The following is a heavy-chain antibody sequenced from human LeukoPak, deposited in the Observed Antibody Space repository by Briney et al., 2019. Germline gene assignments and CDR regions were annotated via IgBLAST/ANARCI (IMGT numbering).Heavy chain of an antibody. CDR2: ISTTSSNI. J-gene: IGHJ4*02. CDR3: YARDGTYGLREVDH. Sequence: GGSLRLSCAASGFTFSSYAMHWVRQAPGKGLEWVSYISTTSSNIYYADSVKGRFTISRDNAKNSLYLQMNSLRAEDTAVYYCYARDGTYGLREVDHWGQGTLVTVSS. V-gene: IGHV3-48*01. D-gene: IGHD3-10*01. CDR1: GFTFSSYA.